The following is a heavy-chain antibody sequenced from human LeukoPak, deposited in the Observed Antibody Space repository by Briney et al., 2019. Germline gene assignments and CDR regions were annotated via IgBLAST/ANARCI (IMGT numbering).Heavy chain of an antibody. CDR2: INSDGSST. V-gene: IGHV3-74*01. J-gene: IGHJ4*02. CDR3: ASDTVDTALGIDY. Sequence: GGSLRLSCAASGFTFSSYWMHWVRQAPGKGLVWVSRINSDGSSTTYADSVKGRFTISRDNAKNTLYQQMNSLRAEDTAVYYCASDTVDTALGIDYWGQGTLVTVSS. CDR1: GFTFSSYW. D-gene: IGHD5-18*01.